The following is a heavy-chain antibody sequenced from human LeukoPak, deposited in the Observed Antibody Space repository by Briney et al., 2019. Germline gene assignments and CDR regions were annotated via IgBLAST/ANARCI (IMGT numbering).Heavy chain of an antibody. J-gene: IGHJ4*02. Sequence: GGSLRLSCTASGFSFSNYWMHWVRQAPGKGLEWVANIKQDGSEKNYVGSVKGRFAISRDNAKSSLFLQMNSLRGEDTAVYYCASLGLRGGWGQGTLVTVSS. CDR2: IKQDGSEK. CDR3: ASLGLRGG. V-gene: IGHV3-7*03. D-gene: IGHD3-10*01. CDR1: GFSFSNYW.